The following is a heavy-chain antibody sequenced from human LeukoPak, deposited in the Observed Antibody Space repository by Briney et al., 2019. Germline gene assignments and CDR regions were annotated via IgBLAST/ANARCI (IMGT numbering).Heavy chain of an antibody. CDR1: GGSFSGYY. CDR2: INHSGST. V-gene: IGHV4-34*01. CDR3: ARGKGGIAAAGWRYWFDP. Sequence: PSETLSLTCAVYGGSFSGYYWSWIRQPPGEGLEWIGEINHSGSTNYNPSLKSRVTISVDTSKYQFSLKLSSVTAADTAVYYCARGKGGIAAAGWRYWFDPWGQGTLVTVSS. D-gene: IGHD6-13*01. J-gene: IGHJ5*02.